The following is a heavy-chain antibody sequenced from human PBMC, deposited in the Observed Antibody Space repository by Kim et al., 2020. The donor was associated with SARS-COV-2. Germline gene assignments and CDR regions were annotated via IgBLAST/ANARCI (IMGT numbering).Heavy chain of an antibody. CDR2: INAGNGNT. CDR1: GYTFTSYA. J-gene: IGHJ3*02. D-gene: IGHD3-22*01. Sequence: ASVKVSCKASGYTFTSYAMHWVRQAPGQRLEWMGWINAGNGNTKYSQKFQGRVTITRDTSASTAYMELSSLRSEDTAVYYCARPLWTMIARPDAFDIWGQGTMVTVSS. V-gene: IGHV1-3*01. CDR3: ARPLWTMIARPDAFDI.